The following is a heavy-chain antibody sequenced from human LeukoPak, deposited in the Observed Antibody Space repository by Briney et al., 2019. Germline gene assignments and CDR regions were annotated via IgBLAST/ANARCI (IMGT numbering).Heavy chain of an antibody. CDR1: GDSISSDY. CDR3: ASRKLGNDY. J-gene: IGHJ4*02. Sequence: SETLSLTCAVSGDSISSDYWSWIRQSPGKGLEWIGYIYHTGSTSYSPSLKSRVTISADTSQNQFSLKLSSVTAADTAVYYCASRKLGNDYWGQGTLVTVSS. CDR2: IYHTGST. D-gene: IGHD7-27*01. V-gene: IGHV4-59*01.